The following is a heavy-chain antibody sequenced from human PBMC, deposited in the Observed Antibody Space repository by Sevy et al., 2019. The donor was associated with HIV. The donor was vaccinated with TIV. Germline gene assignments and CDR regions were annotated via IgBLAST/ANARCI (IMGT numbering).Heavy chain of an antibody. CDR3: TRDYSYYGFLG. J-gene: IGHJ4*02. V-gene: IGHV3-74*01. CDR1: GFTFSNFW. Sequence: GGSLRLSCAVSGFTFSNFWMHWVRQAPGKGLGWVSRINGDATSKSYADSVKGRFTISRDNAKNTLYLQMNSLRVEDTAVYYCTRDYSYYGFLGWGQGALVTVSS. D-gene: IGHD4-4*01. CDR2: INGDATSK.